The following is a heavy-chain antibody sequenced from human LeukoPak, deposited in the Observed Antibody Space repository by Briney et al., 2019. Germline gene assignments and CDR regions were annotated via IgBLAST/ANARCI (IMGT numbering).Heavy chain of an antibody. CDR2: IYYCGST. CDR3: ARLAVDCSGGSCYLARYIDY. Sequence: KPSETLSLTCTVPGGSMTSCYWSWIRQPPAKGLEGIGYIYYCGSTHPNPSLQSQVPIPAGTSQNQYFLKLTSVTASGPAVYFCARLAVDCSGGSCYLARYIDYWGQGTLVTVSS. J-gene: IGHJ4*02. CDR1: GGSMTSCY. D-gene: IGHD2-15*01. V-gene: IGHV4-59*08.